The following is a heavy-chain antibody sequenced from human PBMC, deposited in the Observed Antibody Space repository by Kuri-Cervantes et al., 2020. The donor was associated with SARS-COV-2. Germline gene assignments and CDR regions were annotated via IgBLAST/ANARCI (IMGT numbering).Heavy chain of an antibody. CDR2: ISSSSSYI. CDR3: ARDSPSSSRGWIFDY. Sequence: ESLKISCASSGFTFSSYSMNWVRQAPGKGREWVSSISSSSSYIYYADSVKGRFTISRDNAKNSLYLQMNSLRAEDTAVYYYARDSPSSSRGWIFDYWGQGTLVTVSS. J-gene: IGHJ4*02. CDR1: GFTFSSYS. V-gene: IGHV3-21*01. D-gene: IGHD6-19*01.